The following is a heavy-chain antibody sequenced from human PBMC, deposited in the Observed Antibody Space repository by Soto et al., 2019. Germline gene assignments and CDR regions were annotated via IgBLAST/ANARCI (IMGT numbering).Heavy chain of an antibody. CDR2: FDPEDGET. V-gene: IGHV1-24*01. Sequence: ASVKVSCKVSGYTLTELSMHWVRQAPGKGLEWMGGFDPEDGETIYAQKFQGRVTMTEDTSTDTAYMELSSLRSEDTAVYYCATGGKALRNSSSSADYYYYYYMDVWGKGTTVTVSS. J-gene: IGHJ6*03. CDR1: GYTLTELS. D-gene: IGHD6-6*01. CDR3: ATGGKALRNSSSSADYYYYYYMDV.